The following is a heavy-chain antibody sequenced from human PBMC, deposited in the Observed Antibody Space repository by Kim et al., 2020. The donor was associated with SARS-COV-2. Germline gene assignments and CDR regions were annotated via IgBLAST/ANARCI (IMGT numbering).Heavy chain of an antibody. Sequence: GGSLRLSCAASVFTFSRYSMNVVRQAPGDWLEWFASLMRSITNHISADSGKGRFTISRDNAKNLLNLQMNSLRAEDTAVYYCARGAAGYCNGGSCYLDRWGQGHLVTVSS. CDR3: ARGAAGYCNGGSCYLDR. J-gene: IGHJ4*02. D-gene: IGHD2-15*01. CDR1: VFTFSRYS. CDR2: LMRSITNH. V-gene: IGHV3-21*06.